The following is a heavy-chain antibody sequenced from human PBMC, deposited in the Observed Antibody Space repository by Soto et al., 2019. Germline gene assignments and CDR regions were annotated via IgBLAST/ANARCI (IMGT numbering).Heavy chain of an antibody. J-gene: IGHJ6*02. D-gene: IGHD3-10*01. CDR2: ISTYTGNT. CDR3: ARGYYYGSGRPTPGGMDV. V-gene: IGHV1-18*01. Sequence: ASVKVSCKASGYTFTNYDINWVRQVPGQGLEWMGWISTYTGNTNYAQKLQGRVTMTTDTSTSTAYMELRSLRSDDTAVYYCARGYYYGSGRPTPGGMDVWGQGTTVTVSS. CDR1: GYTFTNYD.